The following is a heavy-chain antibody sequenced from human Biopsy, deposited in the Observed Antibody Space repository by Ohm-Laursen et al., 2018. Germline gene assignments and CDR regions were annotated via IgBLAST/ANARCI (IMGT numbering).Heavy chain of an antibody. Sequence: SDTLSLTCTLSGYSIIPSGPENWSWIRQPPGQGLQYIGFIYSGGNTNYNPSLRSRVTMSVDTSKNQFSLRLNPVTAADTAVYYCARGMRTTDWPYFDYWGQGILVTVSS. CDR2: IYSGGNT. CDR3: ARGMRTTDWPYFDY. CDR1: GYSIIPSGPEN. V-gene: IGHV4-61*01. D-gene: IGHD2/OR15-2a*01. J-gene: IGHJ4*02.